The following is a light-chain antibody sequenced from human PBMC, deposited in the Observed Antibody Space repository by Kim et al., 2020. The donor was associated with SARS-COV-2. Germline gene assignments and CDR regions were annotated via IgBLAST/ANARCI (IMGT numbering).Light chain of an antibody. V-gene: IGKV3-15*01. CDR3: QQYTNWYT. J-gene: IGKJ2*01. CDR1: QSVSSN. Sequence: EIVMTQSPATLSVSPGERATLSCRASQSVSSNLAWFQQRPGQAPRLLIYGASTRATGIAARFSGSGSGTEFTLTISSLQSEDFAVYYCQQYTNWYTFGQGTKLEI. CDR2: GAS.